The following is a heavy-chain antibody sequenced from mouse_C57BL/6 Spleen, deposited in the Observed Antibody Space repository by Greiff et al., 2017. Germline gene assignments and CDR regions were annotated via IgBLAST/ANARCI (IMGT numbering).Heavy chain of an antibody. Sequence: EVQLQQSGPELVKPGASVKISCKASGYSFTGYYMNWVKQSPEKSLEWIGEINPSTGGTTYNQKFKAKATLTVYKSSSTAYMQLKSLTSEDSAVYYCAKGWPYYSKDMDYWGQGTSVSVSS. CDR2: INPSTGGT. CDR1: GYSFTGYY. D-gene: IGHD2-5*01. V-gene: IGHV1-42*01. CDR3: AKGWPYYSKDMDY. J-gene: IGHJ4*01.